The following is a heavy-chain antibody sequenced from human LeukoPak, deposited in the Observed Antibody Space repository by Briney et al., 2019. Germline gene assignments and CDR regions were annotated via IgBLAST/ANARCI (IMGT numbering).Heavy chain of an antibody. CDR3: ARSVFGVVIIPHFDY. V-gene: IGHV1-3*03. CDR1: GYTFTSYA. D-gene: IGHD3-3*01. CDR2: INAGNGNT. Sequence: ASVKVSCKASGYTFTSYAMHWVRQAPGQRLEWMGWINAGNGNTKYSQEFQGRVTITRDTSASTAYMELSSLRSEDMAVYYCARSVFGVVIIPHFDYWGQGTLVTVSS. J-gene: IGHJ4*02.